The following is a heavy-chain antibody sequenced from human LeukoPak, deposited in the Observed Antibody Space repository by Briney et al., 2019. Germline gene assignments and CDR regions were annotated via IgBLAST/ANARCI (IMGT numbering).Heavy chain of an antibody. CDR1: GFTFSSYS. D-gene: IGHD3-22*01. CDR3: ARDSDDSSGYYLYFDY. V-gene: IGHV3-48*02. J-gene: IGHJ4*02. Sequence: GGSLRLACAAYGFTFSSYSMNWVRQAPGKGLEWVSYISSSSSTIYYADSVKGRFTISRDNAKNSLYLQMNSLRDEDTAVYYCARDSDDSSGYYLYFDYWGQGTLVTVSS. CDR2: ISSSSSTI.